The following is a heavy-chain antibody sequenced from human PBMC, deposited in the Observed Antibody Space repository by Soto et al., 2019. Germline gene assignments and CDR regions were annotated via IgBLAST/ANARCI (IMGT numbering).Heavy chain of an antibody. CDR2: INSDGSST. V-gene: IGHV3-74*01. J-gene: IGHJ4*02. D-gene: IGHD6-19*01. CDR1: GFTFSSYW. Sequence: GGSLRLSCAASGFTFSSYWMHWVRQAPGKGLAWVSRINSDGSSTSYADSVKGRFTISRDNAKNTLYLQMNSLRAEDTAVYYCARDLGSGWYPFDYWGQGTLVTVSS. CDR3: ARDLGSGWYPFDY.